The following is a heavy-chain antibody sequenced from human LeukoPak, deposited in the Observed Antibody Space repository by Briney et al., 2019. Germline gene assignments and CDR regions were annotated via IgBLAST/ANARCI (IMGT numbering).Heavy chain of an antibody. Sequence: GGSLRLSCAASGFTFSSYGMSWVRQAPGKGLEWVSSISGGGDRINYADSVKGRFTISRDNSRNTLYLQMNNLGAEDTAVYYRAKNPLLAGTIYFDYWGQGTLVTVSS. V-gene: IGHV3-23*01. CDR1: GFTFSSYG. D-gene: IGHD6-19*01. CDR3: AKNPLLAGTIYFDY. CDR2: ISGGGDRI. J-gene: IGHJ4*02.